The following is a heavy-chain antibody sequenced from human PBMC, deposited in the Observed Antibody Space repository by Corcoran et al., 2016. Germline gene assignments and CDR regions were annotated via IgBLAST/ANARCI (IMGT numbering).Heavy chain of an antibody. CDR2: VFPDDSDT. V-gene: IGHV5-51*01. J-gene: IGHJ3*02. CDR3: ARHCGAVGTGSGRGAFDI. D-gene: IGHD5-18*01. CDR1: GYNFPNYW. Sequence: EVQLVQSGAEVKQSGESLTISFQGSGYNFPNYWIGWVRQMPGKGLEWMGIVFPDDSDTRYSPSFQGQVTISADTSSSTAYLQWSRLQASVSALYYCARHCGAVGTGSGRGAFDIWGQGTMIIVSS.